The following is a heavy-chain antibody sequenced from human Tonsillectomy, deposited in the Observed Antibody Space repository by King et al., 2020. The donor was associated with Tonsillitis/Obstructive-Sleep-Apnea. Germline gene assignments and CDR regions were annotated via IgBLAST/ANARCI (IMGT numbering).Heavy chain of an antibody. CDR1: GFTFSSYT. D-gene: IGHD3-16*01. J-gene: IGHJ6*03. V-gene: IGHV3-23*04. CDR2: IRGTSRT. Sequence: EVQLVESGGGLVQPGGSLRLSCAASGFTFSSYTIAWVRQAPGKGLEGVSGIRGTSRTYYADSVKGRFTISRDNSKNTLFLQMNSLTAEDTAVYYCAKTDGGDYFYMDVWGKGTTVTVSS. CDR3: AKTDGGDYFYMDV.